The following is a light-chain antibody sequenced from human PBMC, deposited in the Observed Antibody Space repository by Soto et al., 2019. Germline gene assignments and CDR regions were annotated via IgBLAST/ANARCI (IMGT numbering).Light chain of an antibody. CDR3: CSYTTSNTRQIV. J-gene: IGLJ1*01. Sequence: QSVLPQPASVSGSPGQSITISCTGTSSDVGGYNYVSWYEQHPGKAPKFMIYDVSNRPSGVSNRFSGSKCGNTASLTISGLQAEDEADYYCCSYTTSNTRQIVFGTGTKLTLL. V-gene: IGLV2-14*01. CDR2: DVS. CDR1: SSDVGGYNY.